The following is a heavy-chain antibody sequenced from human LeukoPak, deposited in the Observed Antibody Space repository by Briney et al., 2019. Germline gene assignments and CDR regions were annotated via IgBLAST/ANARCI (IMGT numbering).Heavy chain of an antibody. CDR1: GFTFSSYS. Sequence: GGSLRLSCAASGFTFSSYSMNWVRQAPGKGLEWVSVIYSGGSTYYADSVKGRFTISRDNSKNTLYLQMNSLRAEDTAVYYCARERWLHYYFDYWGQGTLVTVSS. J-gene: IGHJ4*02. CDR3: ARERWLHYYFDY. D-gene: IGHD5-24*01. CDR2: IYSGGST. V-gene: IGHV3-66*01.